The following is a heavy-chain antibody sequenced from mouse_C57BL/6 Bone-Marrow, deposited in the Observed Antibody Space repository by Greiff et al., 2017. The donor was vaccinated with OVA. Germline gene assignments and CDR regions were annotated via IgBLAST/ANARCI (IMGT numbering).Heavy chain of an antibody. V-gene: IGHV1-55*01. Sequence: QVQLQQSGAELVKPGASVKMSCKASGYTFTSYWITWVKQRPGQGLEWIGDIYPGSGSTNYNEKFKSKATLTVDTSSSTAYMQLSSLTSEDSAVYYYARSPYYCGSSLVAYWGQGTLVTVSA. CDR3: ARSPYYCGSSLVAY. J-gene: IGHJ3*01. CDR1: GYTFTSYW. D-gene: IGHD1-1*01. CDR2: IYPGSGST.